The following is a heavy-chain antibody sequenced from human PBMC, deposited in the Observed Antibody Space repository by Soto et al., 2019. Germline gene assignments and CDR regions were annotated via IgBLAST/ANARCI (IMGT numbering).Heavy chain of an antibody. V-gene: IGHV3-7*03. CDR1: GFSVSDHF. Sequence: EVQLVESGGGLVQPGGSLRLSCVGSGFSVSDHFMTWVRQAPGKGLEWVANIKEDGSEKYYVESVKGRFTISRDNAKNSLYLQVNSLRDEDTAVYYCARSRFRGLDVWGQGTTVTVSS. J-gene: IGHJ6*02. CDR3: ARSRFRGLDV. CDR2: IKEDGSEK.